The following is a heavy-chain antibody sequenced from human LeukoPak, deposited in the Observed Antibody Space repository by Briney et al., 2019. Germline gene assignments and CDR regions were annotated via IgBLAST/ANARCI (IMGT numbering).Heavy chain of an antibody. D-gene: IGHD6-19*01. CDR3: ARGRGPRGWHARYFDL. CDR2: INHSGST. Sequence: SETLSLTCAVYGGSFSGYYWSWIRQPPGKGLEWIGEINHSGSTNYNPSLKSRVTISVDTSKNQFSLKLSSVTAADTAVYYCARGRGPRGWHARYFDLWGRGTLVTVSS. V-gene: IGHV4-34*01. CDR1: GGSFSGYY. J-gene: IGHJ2*01.